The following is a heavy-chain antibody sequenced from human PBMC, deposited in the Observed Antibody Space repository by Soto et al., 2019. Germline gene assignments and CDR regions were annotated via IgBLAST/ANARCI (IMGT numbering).Heavy chain of an antibody. CDR3: AKDAVPYNGQRHWFDR. V-gene: IGHV3-23*01. Sequence: PGGSLRLSCAASGFTFSDYAMTWVRQAPGKGLEWVSGIGGGGDDTYYGDSVKGRFTISRDNSKNTLYLEMNSLRGEDTAVYYCAKDAVPYNGQRHWFDRWGQGTLVTVSS. CDR2: IGGGGDDT. CDR1: GFTFSDYA. J-gene: IGHJ5*02. D-gene: IGHD3-10*01.